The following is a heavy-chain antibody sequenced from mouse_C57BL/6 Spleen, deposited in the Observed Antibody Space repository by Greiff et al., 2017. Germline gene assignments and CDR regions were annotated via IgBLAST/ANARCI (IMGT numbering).Heavy chain of an antibody. Sequence: EVHLVESGTVLARPGASVKMSCKTSGYTFTSYWMHWVKQRPGRGLEWIGAIYPGNSDTSTNKKLKGKAKLTAVTSASTAYMELSSLTNEDSAVYYCTRGTSTARATFAYWGQGTLVTVAA. CDR1: GYTFTSYW. CDR3: TRGTSTARATFAY. D-gene: IGHD3-2*01. J-gene: IGHJ3*01. V-gene: IGHV1-5*01. CDR2: IYPGNSDT.